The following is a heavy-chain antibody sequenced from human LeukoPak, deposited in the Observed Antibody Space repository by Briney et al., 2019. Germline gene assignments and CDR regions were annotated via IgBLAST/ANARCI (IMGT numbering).Heavy chain of an antibody. D-gene: IGHD2-2*01. CDR3: ATGNSSTSSDVDY. CDR1: GYTFTSYD. J-gene: IGHJ4*02. CDR2: MNPNSANT. V-gene: IGHV1-8*03. Sequence: ASVKVSCKASGYTFTSYDINWVRQATGQGLEWMGWMNPNSANTGYAQKFQGRVTITRNTSISTAYMELSSLRSEDTAVYYCATGNSSTSSDVDYWGQGTLVTVSS.